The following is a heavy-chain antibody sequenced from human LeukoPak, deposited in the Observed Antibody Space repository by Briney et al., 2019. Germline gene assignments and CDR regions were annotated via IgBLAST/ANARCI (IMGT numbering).Heavy chain of an antibody. Sequence: GGSLRLSCAASGFTFSSYAMSWVRQAPGKGLEWVSAISGSGGSTYYADSVKGRFTISRDNSKNTLYLQMNSLRAEDTAVYYCARGKSHAGNSIHWGQGTLVTVSS. CDR2: ISGSGGST. CDR3: ARGKSHAGNSIH. J-gene: IGHJ4*02. V-gene: IGHV3-23*01. CDR1: GFTFSSYA. D-gene: IGHD4-23*01.